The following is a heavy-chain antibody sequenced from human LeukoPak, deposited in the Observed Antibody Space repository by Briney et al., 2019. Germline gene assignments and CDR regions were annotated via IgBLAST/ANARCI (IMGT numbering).Heavy chain of an antibody. CDR1: GYTFTSYY. Sequence: ASVKVSCKASGYTFTSYYMRWVRQAPGQGLEWMGIINPSGGSTSYAQKFQGRVTMTRDMSTSTVYMELSSLRSEDTAVYYCARHDQGGATTLDYWGQGTLVTVSS. D-gene: IGHD1-26*01. J-gene: IGHJ4*02. CDR3: ARHDQGGATTLDY. CDR2: INPSGGST. V-gene: IGHV1-46*01.